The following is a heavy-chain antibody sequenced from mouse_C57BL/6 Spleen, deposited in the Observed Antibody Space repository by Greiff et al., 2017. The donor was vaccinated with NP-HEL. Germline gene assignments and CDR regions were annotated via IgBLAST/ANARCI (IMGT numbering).Heavy chain of an antibody. Sequence: QVQLQQSGAELVKPGASVRMSCKASGYTFTSYWITWVKQRPGQGLEWIGDIYPGSGSTNYNEKFKSKATLTVDTSSSTAYMQLSSLTSEDSAVYYCARGMGSSGYSAWFAYWGQGTLVTVSA. CDR3: ARGMGSSGYSAWFAY. J-gene: IGHJ3*01. V-gene: IGHV1-55*01. D-gene: IGHD3-2*02. CDR2: IYPGSGST. CDR1: GYTFTSYW.